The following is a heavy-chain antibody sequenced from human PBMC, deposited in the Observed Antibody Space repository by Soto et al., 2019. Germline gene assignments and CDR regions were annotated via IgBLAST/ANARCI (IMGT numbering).Heavy chain of an antibody. J-gene: IGHJ4*02. V-gene: IGHV5-51*01. CDR1: GYSFTSYW. Sequence: HGESLKISCKGSGYSFTSYWIGWVRQMPGKGLEWMGIIYPGDSDTRYSPSFQGQVTISADKSISTAYLQWSSLKASDTTMYYCARGPYSSSWFPTSFDYWGQGTLVTVSS. CDR3: ARGPYSSSWFPTSFDY. D-gene: IGHD6-13*01. CDR2: IYPGDSDT.